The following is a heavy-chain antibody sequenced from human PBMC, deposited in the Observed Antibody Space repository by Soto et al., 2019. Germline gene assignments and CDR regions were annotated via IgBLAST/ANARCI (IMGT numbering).Heavy chain of an antibody. CDR2: IYYSGST. CDR3: ARGAARLYYFDY. Sequence: SETLSLTCTVSGGSISRYYWSWIRQPPGKGLEWIGYIYYSGSTNYNPSLKSRVTISVDTSKNQFSLKLSSVTAADTAVYYCARGAARLYYFDYWGQGTLVTVS. V-gene: IGHV4-59*01. CDR1: GGSISRYY. J-gene: IGHJ4*02. D-gene: IGHD6-6*01.